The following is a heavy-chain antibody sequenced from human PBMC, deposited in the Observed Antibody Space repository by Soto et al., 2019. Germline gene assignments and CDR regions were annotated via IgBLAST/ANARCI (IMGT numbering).Heavy chain of an antibody. D-gene: IGHD1-26*01. Sequence: QVQLVQSGAEVKKPGSSVKVSCKASGGSFSGYAINWVRQAPGQGLEWMGGITPIYATTTYAQKFQGRVTITADKSTRTVNMEMSSLMSEDTAVYYCAKAQGPYRGSNLDGFDIWGQGTMVIVSS. CDR1: GGSFSGYA. CDR2: ITPIYATT. CDR3: AKAQGPYRGSNLDGFDI. J-gene: IGHJ3*02. V-gene: IGHV1-69*06.